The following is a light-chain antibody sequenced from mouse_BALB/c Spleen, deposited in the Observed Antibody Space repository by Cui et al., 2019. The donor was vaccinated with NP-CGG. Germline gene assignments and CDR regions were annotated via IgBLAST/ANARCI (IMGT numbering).Light chain of an antibody. CDR1: TGAITTSNN. J-gene: IGLJ1*01. Sequence: QAVVTEEFGRTTFPGETVTLNCRSSTGAITTSNNANSVQEKPDHLFTGLIGGTNNRAPGVPARFSGSLIGDKAALTITGAQTEDKAIYFCALWYSNHWVFGGGTKLTVL. V-gene: IGLV1*01. CDR3: ALWYSNHWV. CDR2: GTN.